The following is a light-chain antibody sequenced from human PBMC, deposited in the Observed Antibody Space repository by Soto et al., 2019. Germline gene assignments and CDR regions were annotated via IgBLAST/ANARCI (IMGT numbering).Light chain of an antibody. CDR2: SSN. Sequence: QAVLTQPPSASGTPGQRVTISCSGSNSNIGSNTVNWYQQFPGAAPKLLVYSSNPRPAGVPDRFSGSKSGTSASLAISGLQFEDESDYYCAAWVGSLNVVGFGGGTKLPVL. CDR3: AAWVGSLNVVG. CDR1: NSNIGSNT. J-gene: IGLJ2*01. V-gene: IGLV1-44*01.